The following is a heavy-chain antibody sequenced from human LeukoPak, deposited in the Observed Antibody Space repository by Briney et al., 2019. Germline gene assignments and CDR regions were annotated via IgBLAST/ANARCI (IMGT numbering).Heavy chain of an antibody. J-gene: IGHJ4*02. CDR3: ARVMYYYHSSGSIAVYYFDY. Sequence: GGSLRLSCAASGFTFSSHWMHWVRQAPGKGLLWVSRINSDGSTTSYADSVKGRFTISRDNAKNTLYLQMNSLRAEDTAVYYCARVMYYYHSSGSIAVYYFDYWGQGTLVTVSS. CDR1: GFTFSSHW. CDR2: INSDGSTT. D-gene: IGHD3-22*01. V-gene: IGHV3-74*01.